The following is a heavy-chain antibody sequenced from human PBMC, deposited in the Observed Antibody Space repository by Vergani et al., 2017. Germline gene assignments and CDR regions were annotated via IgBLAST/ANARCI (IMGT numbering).Heavy chain of an antibody. Sequence: QVQLQQWGAGLLKPSETLSLTCAVYGGSFSGYYWSWIRQPPGKGLEWIGEINHSGSTNYNPSLKSRVTISVDTSKNQFSLKLSSVTAADTAAYYCARAMGGYCSSTSCPFDYWGQGTLVTVSS. CDR2: INHSGST. D-gene: IGHD2-2*01. CDR1: GGSFSGYY. J-gene: IGHJ4*02. V-gene: IGHV4-34*01. CDR3: ARAMGGYCSSTSCPFDY.